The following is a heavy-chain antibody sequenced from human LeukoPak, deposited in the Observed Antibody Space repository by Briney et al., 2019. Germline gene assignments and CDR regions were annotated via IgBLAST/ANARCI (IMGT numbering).Heavy chain of an antibody. CDR2: ISYTGST. V-gene: IGHV4-39*07. CDR3: AREAYNWNIDVFDI. CDR1: GGSISSSNYY. D-gene: IGHD1-20*01. Sequence: NPSETLSLTCPVSGGSISSSNYYWGWIRQPPGKGLEWIGTISYTGSTYYNPSLKSRVTISIDTSKNQFSLKLSSVTAADTAVYYCAREAYNWNIDVFDIWGQGTMVTVSS. J-gene: IGHJ3*02.